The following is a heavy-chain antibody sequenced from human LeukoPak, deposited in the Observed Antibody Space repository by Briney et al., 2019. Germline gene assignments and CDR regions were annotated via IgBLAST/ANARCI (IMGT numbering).Heavy chain of an antibody. CDR1: GFTVSSNY. CDR3: ASVNGDGAEYFQH. V-gene: IGHV3-53*01. CDR2: IYSGGST. J-gene: IGHJ1*01. D-gene: IGHD2-21*01. Sequence: GGSLRLSCAASGFTVSSNYMSWVRQAPGKGLEWVSVIYSGGSTYYADSVKGRFTTPRDISKNTLYLQMSSLRAEDTAVYYCASVNGDGAEYFQHWGQGTLVTVSS.